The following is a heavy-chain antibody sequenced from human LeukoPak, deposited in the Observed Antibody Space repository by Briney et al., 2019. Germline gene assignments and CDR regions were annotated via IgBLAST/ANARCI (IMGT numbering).Heavy chain of an antibody. J-gene: IGHJ5*02. CDR2: INPSGGST. CDR1: GYTFISYY. Sequence: ASVKVSCTASGYTFISYYMHWVRQAPGQGLEWMGIINPSGGSTSYAQKFQGRVTMTRDTSTSTVYMDLSSLRSEDTAVYYCARGLGGDFWSGYGRGGWFDPWGQGTLVTVSS. CDR3: ARGLGGDFWSGYGRGGWFDP. D-gene: IGHD3-3*01. V-gene: IGHV1-46*01.